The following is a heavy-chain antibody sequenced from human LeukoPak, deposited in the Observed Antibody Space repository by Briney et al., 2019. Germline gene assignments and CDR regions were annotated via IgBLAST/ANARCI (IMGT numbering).Heavy chain of an antibody. V-gene: IGHV3-11*01. D-gene: IGHD1-26*01. J-gene: IGHJ4*02. CDR2: ISSSGSTM. Sequence: GGSLRLSCAASGFTFSDYYMSWIRQAPGKGLEWVSYISSSGSTMYYADSVKGRFTISRDNAKNSLYLQMNSLRAEDTAVYYCASGEWELLAFDYWGQGTRVTVSS. CDR3: ASGEWELLAFDY. CDR1: GFTFSDYY.